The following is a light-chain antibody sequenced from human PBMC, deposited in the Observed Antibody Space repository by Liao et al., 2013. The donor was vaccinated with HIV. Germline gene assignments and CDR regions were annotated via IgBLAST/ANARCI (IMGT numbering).Light chain of an antibody. CDR3: QVWDSSSDHPV. J-gene: IGLJ3*02. V-gene: IGLV3-21*04. CDR1: NIGSNS. CDR2: YDS. Sequence: SYXLTQPPSVSVAPGKTARITCGGNNIGSNSVHWYQQKPGQAPVLVIYYDSDRPSGIPERFSGSNSGNTATLTLSRVEAGDEADYYCQVWDSSSDHPVFGGGTKLTVL.